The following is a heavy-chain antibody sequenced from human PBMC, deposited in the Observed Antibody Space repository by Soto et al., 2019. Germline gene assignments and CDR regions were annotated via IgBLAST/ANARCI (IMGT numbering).Heavy chain of an antibody. V-gene: IGHV1-2*04. Sequence: ASVKVYCKASGYTFTGYYMHWVRQAPGQGLEWMGWINPNSGGTNYAQKFQGWVTMTRDTSISTAYMELSRLRSDDTAVYYCASESGSISPRTNYDGMYLCRPATTVT. D-gene: IGHD6-6*01. CDR3: ASESGSISPRTNYDGMYL. J-gene: IGHJ6*02. CDR2: INPNSGGT. CDR1: GYTFTGYY.